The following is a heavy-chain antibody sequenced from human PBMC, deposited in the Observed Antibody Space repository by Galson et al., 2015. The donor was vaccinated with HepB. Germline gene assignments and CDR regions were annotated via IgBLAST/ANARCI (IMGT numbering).Heavy chain of an antibody. CDR2: VYAGNGGTT. J-gene: IGHJ4*02. CDR1: GFTVSSIY. V-gene: IGHV3-53*01. Sequence: SLRLSFAASGFTVSSIYMSWVRQAPGKGLECVSVVYAGNGGTTYYADSVRGRFTISRDNSKNTLYLQMNSLRVGDTAVYYCARGYSSSWYSGLGYWGQGALVTVTS. D-gene: IGHD6-13*01. CDR3: ARGYSSSWYSGLGY.